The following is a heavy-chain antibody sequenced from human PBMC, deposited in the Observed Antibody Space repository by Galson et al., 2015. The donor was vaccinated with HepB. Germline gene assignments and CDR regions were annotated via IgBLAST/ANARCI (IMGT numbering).Heavy chain of an antibody. CDR3: AKTLYTRDSSGWYGVDY. CDR2: ISGSGGST. J-gene: IGHJ4*02. CDR1: GFTFSSYA. D-gene: IGHD6-19*01. V-gene: IGHV3-23*01. Sequence: SLRLSCAASGFTFSSYAMSWVRQAPGKGLEWVSAISGSGGSTYYADSVKGRFTISRDNSKNTLYLQMNSLRAEDTAVYYCAKTLYTRDSSGWYGVDYWGQGTLFTVSS.